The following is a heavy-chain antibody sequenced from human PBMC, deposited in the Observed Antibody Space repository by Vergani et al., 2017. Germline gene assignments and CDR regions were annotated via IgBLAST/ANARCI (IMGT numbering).Heavy chain of an antibody. CDR1: GGTFSSYA. D-gene: IGHD6-6*01. CDR3: ARDDRYSSSSLDY. Sequence: QVQLVQSGAEVKKPGSSVKVSCKASGGTFSSYAISWVRQAPGQGLEWMGRIIPILGIANYAQKFQGRVTITADKSTSTAYMELSSLRSEDTAVYYGARDDRYSSSSLDYWGQGTLVTVSS. J-gene: IGHJ4*02. V-gene: IGHV1-69*04. CDR2: IIPILGIA.